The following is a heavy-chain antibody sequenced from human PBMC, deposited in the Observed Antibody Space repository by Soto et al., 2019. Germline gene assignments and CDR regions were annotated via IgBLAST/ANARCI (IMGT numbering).Heavy chain of an antibody. CDR2: IYPRDSDT. Sequence: EVQLVQSGAEVKKPGESLESSCKGSGYSFTSYCNGWVRQMPGKGLEWMGIIYPRDSDTRYSPSFQGQVTISADKSISTAYLQWSSLKASETAMYYCATLKGGYGDYLNVPSPRPDAFDIWGEGTMVTVSS. J-gene: IGHJ3*02. V-gene: IGHV5-51*03. D-gene: IGHD4-17*01. CDR1: GYSFTSYC. CDR3: ATLKGGYGDYLNVPSPRPDAFDI.